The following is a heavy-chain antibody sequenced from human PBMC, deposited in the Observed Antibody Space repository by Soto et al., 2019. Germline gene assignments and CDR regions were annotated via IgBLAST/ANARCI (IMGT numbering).Heavy chain of an antibody. J-gene: IGHJ6*02. CDR1: GGSFSGHY. D-gene: IGHD3-3*01. CDR2: INHSGST. CDR3: ARGRRGDFWSGYHYYYGMDV. V-gene: IGHV4-34*01. Sequence: SETLSLTCAVYGGSFSGHYWSWIRQPPGKGLEWIGEINHSGSTNYNPSLKSRVTISVDTSKNQFSLKLSSVTAADTAVYYCARGRRGDFWSGYHYYYGMDVWGQGTTVTVSS.